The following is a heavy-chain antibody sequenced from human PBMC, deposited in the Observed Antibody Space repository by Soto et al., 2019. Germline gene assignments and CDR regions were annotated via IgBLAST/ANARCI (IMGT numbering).Heavy chain of an antibody. CDR3: ARGPHYGDYRTFDS. Sequence: SETLSLTCTVSGGSISSGDYYWSWIRQPPGKGLEWIGYIYYSGSTYYNPSLKSRVTISVDTSKNQFSLKLSSVTAADTAVYYCARGPHYGDYRTFDSWGQGTLVTVSS. J-gene: IGHJ4*02. CDR2: IYYSGST. D-gene: IGHD4-17*01. V-gene: IGHV4-30-4*01. CDR1: GGSISSGDYY.